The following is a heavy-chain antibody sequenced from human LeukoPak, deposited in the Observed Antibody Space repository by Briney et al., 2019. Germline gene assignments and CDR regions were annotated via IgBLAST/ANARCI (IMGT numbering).Heavy chain of an antibody. J-gene: IGHJ3*02. D-gene: IGHD3/OR15-3a*01. CDR1: GGSISSHY. V-gene: IGHV4-59*11. CDR2: IYHSGST. Sequence: SETLSLTCTVSGGSISSHYWSWIRQPPGKGLEWIGYIYHSGSTYYNPSLKSRVTISVDRSKNQFSLKLSSVTAADTAVYYCARGAGWTSSSAFDIWGQGTMVTVSS. CDR3: ARGAGWTSSSAFDI.